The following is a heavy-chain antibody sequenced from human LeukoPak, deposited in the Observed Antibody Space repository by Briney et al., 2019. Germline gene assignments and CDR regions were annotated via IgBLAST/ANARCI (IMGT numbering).Heavy chain of an antibody. CDR3: ARGMDKAMPTGVFFAY. J-gene: IGHJ4*02. Sequence: SETLSLTCAVYGGSFSGYYWSWVRQPPGQGLEWIGEINHSGSTNYNPSLKSRVTISVDASKAQFSLKLRSVNAAATAVYSCARGMDKAMPTGVFFAYCGQGTLVTVHS. V-gene: IGHV4-34*01. CDR1: GGSFSGYY. CDR2: INHSGST. D-gene: IGHD5-18*01.